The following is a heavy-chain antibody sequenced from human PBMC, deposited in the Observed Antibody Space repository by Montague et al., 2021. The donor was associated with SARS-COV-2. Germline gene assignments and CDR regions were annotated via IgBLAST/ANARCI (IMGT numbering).Heavy chain of an antibody. CDR2: IYYSGST. D-gene: IGHD3-10*01. CDR1: GGSIRTSSYY. Sequence: SETLSLTCTVYGGSIRTSSYYWGWICQPPGKGLDWIGSIYYSGSTYSNPSLKSRVTISVDTSKNQFSLKLSSVTAADTAVYYCAMRGGSLDAFDIWGQGTMVSVSS. J-gene: IGHJ3*02. V-gene: IGHV4-39*01. CDR3: AMRGGSLDAFDI.